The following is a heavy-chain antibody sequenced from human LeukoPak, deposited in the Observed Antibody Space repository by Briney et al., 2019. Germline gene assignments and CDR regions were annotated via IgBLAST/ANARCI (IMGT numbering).Heavy chain of an antibody. CDR3: TRHPYFNILTGYYAVFHY. J-gene: IGHJ4*02. D-gene: IGHD3-9*01. CDR1: GYSFTSYW. V-gene: IGHV5-51*01. Sequence: GESLKISCKGSGYSFTSYWIGWVRQMPGKGLEWMGIIYPADSDTKYSPSFQGQVTISADKSINTAYLQWSGLKVSDTAIYYCTRHPYFNILTGYYAVFHYWGQGTLVTVSS. CDR2: IYPADSDT.